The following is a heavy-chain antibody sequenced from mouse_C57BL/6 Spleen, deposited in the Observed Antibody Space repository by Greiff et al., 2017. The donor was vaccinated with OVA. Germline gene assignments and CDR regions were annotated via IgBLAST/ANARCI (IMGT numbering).Heavy chain of an antibody. D-gene: IGHD1-1*01. Sequence: QVQLQQPGAELVMPGASVKLSCKASGYTFTSYWMHWVKQRPGQGLEWIGEIDPSDSYTNYNQKFKGKSTLTVDKSSSTAYMQLSSLTSEDSAVYYCARPNYYGSSYDWYFDVRGTGTTVTVSS. CDR3: ARPNYYGSSYDWYFDV. CDR1: GYTFTSYW. CDR2: IDPSDSYT. J-gene: IGHJ1*03. V-gene: IGHV1-69*01.